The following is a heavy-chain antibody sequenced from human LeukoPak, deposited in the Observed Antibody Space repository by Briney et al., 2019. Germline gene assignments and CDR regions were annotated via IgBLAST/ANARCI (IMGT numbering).Heavy chain of an antibody. V-gene: IGHV4-39*07. CDR3: ARDRAPAAGPYYYYYYMDV. CDR1: GGSISSSSYY. Sequence: PSETLSLTCTVSGGSISSSSYYWGWIRQPPGNGLEWIGSIYYSGSTYYNPSLKSRVTISVDTSKNQFSLKLSSVTAADTAVYYCARDRAPAAGPYYYYYYMDVWGKGTTVTVSS. CDR2: IYYSGST. D-gene: IGHD2-2*01. J-gene: IGHJ6*03.